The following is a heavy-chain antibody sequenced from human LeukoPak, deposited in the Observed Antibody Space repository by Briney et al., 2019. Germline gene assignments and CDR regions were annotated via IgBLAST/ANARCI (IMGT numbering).Heavy chain of an antibody. CDR1: GGSISSYY. J-gene: IGHJ4*02. CDR2: IYTSGST. CDR3: ARDQKQLVFDY. D-gene: IGHD6-6*01. V-gene: IGHV4-4*07. Sequence: SETLSLTCTVSGGSISSYYWSWIRQPAGKGLEWIGRIYTSGSTNYNPSLKSRVTISVDKSKNQFSLKLSSVTAADTAVYYCARDQKQLVFDYWGRGTLVTVSS.